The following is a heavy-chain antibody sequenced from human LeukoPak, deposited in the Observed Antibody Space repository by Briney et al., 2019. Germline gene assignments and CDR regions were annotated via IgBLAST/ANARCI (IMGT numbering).Heavy chain of an antibody. D-gene: IGHD6-19*01. J-gene: IGHJ4*02. V-gene: IGHV3-11*01. CDR3: ARARRSSGWPLVDY. Sequence: PGGSLRLSCAASGFTFSDYYMSWIREAPGKGLEWVSYISSSGSTIYYADSVKGRFTISRDNAKNSLYLQMNSLRAEDTAVYYCARARRSSGWPLVDYWGQGTLVTVSS. CDR2: ISSSGSTI. CDR1: GFTFSDYY.